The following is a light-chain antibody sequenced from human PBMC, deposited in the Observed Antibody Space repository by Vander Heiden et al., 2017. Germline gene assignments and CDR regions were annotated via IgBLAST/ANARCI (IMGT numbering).Light chain of an antibody. J-gene: IGKJ3*01. V-gene: IGKV1-39*01. CDR3: QQAYRTPFT. CDR2: AAS. Sequence: DIQMTQSPSSLSAYVGDRVTITCRASENINSYLNWYQQKPGKAPKLLIYAASSLQSGVPSRFSGSGSGTDFTLTISSLQPEDFATYYCQQAYRTPFTFGHGTTVDFK. CDR1: ENINSY.